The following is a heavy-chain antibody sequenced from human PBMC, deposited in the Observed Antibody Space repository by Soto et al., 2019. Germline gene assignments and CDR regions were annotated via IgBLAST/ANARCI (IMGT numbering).Heavy chain of an antibody. CDR2: ISSSSSYI. V-gene: IGHV3-21*01. CDR3: ARAPVDDAFDI. Sequence: GGSLGLSCAASGFTFSSYSMNWVRQAPGKGLEWVSSISSSSSYIYYADSVKGRFTISRDNAKNSLYLQMNSLRAEDTAVYYCARAPVDDAFDIWGQGTMVTVSS. CDR1: GFTFSSYS. J-gene: IGHJ3*02.